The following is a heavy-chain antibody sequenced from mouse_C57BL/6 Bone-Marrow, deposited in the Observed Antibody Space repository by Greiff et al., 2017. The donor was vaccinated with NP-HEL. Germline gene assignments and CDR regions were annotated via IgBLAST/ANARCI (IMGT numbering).Heavy chain of an antibody. V-gene: IGHV1-85*01. D-gene: IGHD2-10*02. CDR1: GYTFTSYD. Sequence: QVHVKQSGPELVKPGASVKLSCKASGYTFTSYDINWVKQRPGQGLEWIGWIYPRDGSTKYNEKFKGKATLTVDTSSSTAYMELHSLTSEDSAVYFCARSGYGNYSFAWFAYWGQGTLVTVSA. J-gene: IGHJ3*01. CDR3: ARSGYGNYSFAWFAY. CDR2: IYPRDGST.